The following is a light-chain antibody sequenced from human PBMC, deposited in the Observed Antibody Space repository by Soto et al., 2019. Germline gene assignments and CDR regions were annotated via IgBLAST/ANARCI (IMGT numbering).Light chain of an antibody. CDR1: QSVSRNY. V-gene: IGKV3-20*01. CDR3: QQYGSSGT. Sequence: DIVWTQSPGTLSLAPGERSTLSGRASQSVSRNYLAWYQQKPGQAPRLLIYDAFTRATGIPDRFSGSGSGTDFTLTISRLETEDFAVYYCQQYGSSGTFGQGTKVDIK. CDR2: DAF. J-gene: IGKJ1*01.